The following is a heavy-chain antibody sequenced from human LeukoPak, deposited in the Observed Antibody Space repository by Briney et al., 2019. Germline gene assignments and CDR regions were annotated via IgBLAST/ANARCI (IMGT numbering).Heavy chain of an antibody. CDR1: GVSFSGYY. D-gene: IGHD3-16*01. Sequence: PSETLSLTCAVYGVSFSGYYWSWIRQPPGKGLEWIGEINHSGSTNYNPSLKSRVTISVDTSKNQFSLKLSSVTAADTAVYYCASRTGGADYWGQGTLVTVSS. CDR3: ASRTGGADY. V-gene: IGHV4-34*01. CDR2: INHSGST. J-gene: IGHJ4*02.